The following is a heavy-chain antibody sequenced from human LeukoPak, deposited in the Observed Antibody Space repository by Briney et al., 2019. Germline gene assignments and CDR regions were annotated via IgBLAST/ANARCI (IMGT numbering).Heavy chain of an antibody. CDR2: INPNSGGT. CDR3: VRYCSGGSCYDY. J-gene: IGHJ4*02. Sequence: GASVKVSCKASGYTFTGYYMHWVRQAPGQGLEWMGWINPNSGGTNYAQKLQGRVTMTTDTSTSTAYMELRSLRSDDTAVYYCVRYCSGGSCYDYWGQGTLVTVSS. CDR1: GYTFTGYY. V-gene: IGHV1-2*02. D-gene: IGHD2-15*01.